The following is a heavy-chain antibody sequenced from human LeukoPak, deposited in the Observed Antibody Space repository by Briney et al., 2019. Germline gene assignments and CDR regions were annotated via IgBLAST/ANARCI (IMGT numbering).Heavy chain of an antibody. D-gene: IGHD1-26*01. CDR1: GGSFSGYY. V-gene: IGHV4-34*01. CDR3: ARREQWELPVYYFDY. Sequence: SETLSLTCAVYGGSFSGYYWSWIRQPPGKGLEWIGEINHSGSTNYNPSLKSRVTISVDTSKNQFSLKLSSVTAADTAVYYCARREQWELPVYYFDYWGQGTLVTVSS. J-gene: IGHJ4*02. CDR2: INHSGST.